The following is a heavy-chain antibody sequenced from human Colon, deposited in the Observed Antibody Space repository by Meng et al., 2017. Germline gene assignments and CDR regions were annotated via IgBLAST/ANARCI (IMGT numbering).Heavy chain of an antibody. CDR1: GFTISTYN. CDR2: ISNSDSLT. V-gene: IGHV3-21*01. D-gene: IGHD3-9*01. J-gene: IGHJ5*02. Sequence: GESLKISCAASGFTISTYNMNWVRQAPGKGLEWVSSISNSDSLTYYADSVKGRFTISRDNAKNSLYLQMNSLRAEDTAVYYCARAYDILNGYNWFDPWGQGTLVTVSS. CDR3: ARAYDILNGYNWFDP.